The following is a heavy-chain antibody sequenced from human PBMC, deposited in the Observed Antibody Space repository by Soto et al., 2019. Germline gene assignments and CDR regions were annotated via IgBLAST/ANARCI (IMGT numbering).Heavy chain of an antibody. D-gene: IGHD6-13*01. Sequence: PGGSLRLSCAASGFTFDDYAMHWVRQVPGKGLEWVSGINWNSGSIGYGDSVNVRFAISRDNAKNSLHLQMNSLSAEDTAFYYCVKDESINWYSGHFRHWGQGTLVTVSS. V-gene: IGHV3-9*01. CDR3: VKDESINWYSGHFRH. J-gene: IGHJ1*01. CDR1: GFTFDDYA. CDR2: INWNSGSI.